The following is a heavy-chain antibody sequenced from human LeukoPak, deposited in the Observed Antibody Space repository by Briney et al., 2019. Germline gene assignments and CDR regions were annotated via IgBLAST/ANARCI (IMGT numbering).Heavy chain of an antibody. D-gene: IGHD3-3*01. CDR2: INHSGGA. V-gene: IGHV4-34*01. CDR1: GGSYIVYD. CDR3: ARVPLRFLEPFDY. J-gene: IGHJ4*02. Sequence: SETLSLTCAVYGGSYIVYDWSSIRQPPGKGLEWIGEINHSGGANYNPSLKSRVTISADTSKSQFSLKMGSVTAADTAVYYCARVPLRFLEPFDYWGQGTLVTVSS.